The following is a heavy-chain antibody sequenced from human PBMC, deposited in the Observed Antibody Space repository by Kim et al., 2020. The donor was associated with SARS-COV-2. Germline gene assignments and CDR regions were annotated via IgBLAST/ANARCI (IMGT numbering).Heavy chain of an antibody. D-gene: IGHD6-13*01. V-gene: IGHV1-69*11. Sequence: SVKVSCKLSGGTFSNDAITWVRQAPGQGLEWLGRIIPLVRSPNYAQKFQGRITITADESTSTVNMELSSLRSEDTALYYCAKVGSSNWAFAYWGQGTLVTVSS. CDR3: AKVGSSNWAFAY. CDR1: GGTFSNDA. CDR2: IIPLVRSP. J-gene: IGHJ4*02.